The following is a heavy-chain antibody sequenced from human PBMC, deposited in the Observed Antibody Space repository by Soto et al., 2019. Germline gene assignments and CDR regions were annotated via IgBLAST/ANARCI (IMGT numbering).Heavy chain of an antibody. J-gene: IGHJ4*02. CDR3: ASGPTGSGRTN. CDR1: GFTFSSYA. Sequence: QVQLVESGGGVVQPGRSLRLSCAASGFTFSSYAMHWVRQAPGKGLEWVAVISYDGSNKYYADSVKGRFTISRDNSKNTLYLQMNSLRAEDTAVYYCASGPTGSGRTNWGQGTLVTVSS. V-gene: IGHV3-30-3*01. CDR2: ISYDGSNK. D-gene: IGHD3-10*01.